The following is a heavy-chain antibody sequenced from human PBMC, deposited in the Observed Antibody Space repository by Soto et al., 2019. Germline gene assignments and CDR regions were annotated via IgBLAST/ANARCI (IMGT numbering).Heavy chain of an antibody. D-gene: IGHD3-10*01. Sequence: QVQLVQSGAEVKKPGASVKVSCKASGYTFTSYGISWVRQAPGQGLEWMGWISGYNGNTNYAQKLQGRATMTTDTSTSTAYMELRSLRSDDTAVYYCARTTLLWFGEFPYYFDYWGQGTLVTVSS. CDR2: ISGYNGNT. CDR1: GYTFTSYG. J-gene: IGHJ4*02. V-gene: IGHV1-18*01. CDR3: ARTTLLWFGEFPYYFDY.